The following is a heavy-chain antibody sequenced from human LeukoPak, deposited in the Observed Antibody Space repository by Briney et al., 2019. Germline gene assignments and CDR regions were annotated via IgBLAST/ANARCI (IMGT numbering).Heavy chain of an antibody. CDR3: AREPLGYSYGQNFGY. D-gene: IGHD5-18*01. V-gene: IGHV1-18*01. Sequence: ASVKVSCKASGYTFTSYGISWVRQAPGQGLEWMGWISAYNGNTNYAQKLQGRVTMTTDTSTSTAYMELRSLRSDDTAVYYCAREPLGYSYGQNFGYWGQGTLVTVSS. CDR1: GYTFTSYG. J-gene: IGHJ4*02. CDR2: ISAYNGNT.